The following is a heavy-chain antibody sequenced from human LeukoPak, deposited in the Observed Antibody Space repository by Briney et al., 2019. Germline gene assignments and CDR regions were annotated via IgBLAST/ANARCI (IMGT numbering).Heavy chain of an antibody. CDR1: GGSISSHY. J-gene: IGHJ4*02. Sequence: SETLSLTCTVSGGSISSHYWSWIRQPPGKGLEWIGYIYYSGSTNYNPSLKSRVTISVDTSKNQFSLKLSSVTAADTAVYYCARVHDSSGYYFESEYYFDYWGQGTLVTVSS. V-gene: IGHV4-59*11. CDR2: IYYSGST. CDR3: ARVHDSSGYYFESEYYFDY. D-gene: IGHD3-22*01.